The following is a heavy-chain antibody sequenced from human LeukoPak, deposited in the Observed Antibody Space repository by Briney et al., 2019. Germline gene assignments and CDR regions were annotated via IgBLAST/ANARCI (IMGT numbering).Heavy chain of an antibody. CDR2: INPNSGGT. CDR1: GYTFNDHD. J-gene: IGHJ4*02. Sequence: ASVKVSCKASGYTFNDHDMHWVLQAPGQGLAWMGRINPNSGGTTYAQKFQGGVTMTRDTSISTAYMELSRLTSDDTAVYYCARDWSGSYAQWGQGTLVSVSS. D-gene: IGHD1-26*01. V-gene: IGHV1-2*06. CDR3: ARDWSGSYAQ.